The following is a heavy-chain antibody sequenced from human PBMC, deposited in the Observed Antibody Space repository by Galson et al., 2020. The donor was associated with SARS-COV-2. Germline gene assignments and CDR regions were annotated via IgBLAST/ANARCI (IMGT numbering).Heavy chain of an antibody. CDR1: GFTFSSYA. J-gene: IGHJ5*02. CDR2: ISGSGGST. CDR3: AKGASSSWYENWFDP. Sequence: GESLKISCAASGFTFSSYAMSWVRQAPGKGLEWVSAISGSGGSTYYADSVKGRFTISRDNSKNTLYLQMNSLRAEDTAVYYCAKGASSSWYENWFDPWGQGTLVTVSS. V-gene: IGHV3-23*01. D-gene: IGHD6-13*01.